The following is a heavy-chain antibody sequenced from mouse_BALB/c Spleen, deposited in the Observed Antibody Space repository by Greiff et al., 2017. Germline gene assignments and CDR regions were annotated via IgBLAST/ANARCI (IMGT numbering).Heavy chain of an antibody. J-gene: IGHJ4*01. V-gene: IGHV5-4*02. CDR2: ISDGGSYT. Sequence: EVKVVESGGGLVKPGGSLKLSCAASGFTFSDYYMYWVRQTPEKRLEWVATISDGGSYTYYPDSVKGRFTISRDNAKNNLYLQMSSLKSEDTAMYYCARDRDDYDPYAMDYWGQGTSVTVSS. D-gene: IGHD2-4*01. CDR1: GFTFSDYY. CDR3: ARDRDDYDPYAMDY.